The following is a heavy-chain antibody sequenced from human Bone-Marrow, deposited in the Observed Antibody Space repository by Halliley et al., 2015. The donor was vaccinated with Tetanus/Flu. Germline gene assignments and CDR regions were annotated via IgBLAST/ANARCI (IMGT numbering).Heavy chain of an antibody. CDR3: AKEGRGTKGVDV. CDR2: IDQRVDR. D-gene: IGHD2-8*01. V-gene: IGHV4-4*06. J-gene: IGHJ6*02. Sequence: IGEIDQRVDRGYNPSLKGRVTMSEDPANNQISLKLGSGPAADTAIYYCAKEGRGTKGVDVWGQGTMVTVSS.